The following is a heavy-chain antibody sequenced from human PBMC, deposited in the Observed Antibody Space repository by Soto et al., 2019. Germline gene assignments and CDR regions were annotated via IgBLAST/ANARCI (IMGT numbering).Heavy chain of an antibody. Sequence: SETLSLTCTVSGGSISSGGYYCNWIRQPAGKGLEWIGRIDTSGSTNYNPSLKSRVTMSVDTSKQEFSLKLSSVTAADTALYYCARGGQDFWSGPFDYWGRGALVTVSS. CDR2: IDTSGST. V-gene: IGHV4-61*02. CDR3: ARGGQDFWSGPFDY. CDR1: GGSISSGGYY. J-gene: IGHJ4*02. D-gene: IGHD3-3*01.